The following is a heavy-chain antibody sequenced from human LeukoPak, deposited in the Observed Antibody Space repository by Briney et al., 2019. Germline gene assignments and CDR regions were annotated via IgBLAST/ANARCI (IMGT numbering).Heavy chain of an antibody. Sequence: GGSLRLSCAASGFTFSNAWMSWVRQAPGKGLEWVGRIKSKTDGGTTDYAAPVKGRFTIPRDDSKNTLYLQMNSLKTEDTAVYYCTTDALYAGGAFDIWGQGTMVTVSS. CDR3: TTDALYAGGAFDI. J-gene: IGHJ3*02. CDR2: IKSKTDGGTT. V-gene: IGHV3-15*01. D-gene: IGHD5/OR15-5a*01. CDR1: GFTFSNAW.